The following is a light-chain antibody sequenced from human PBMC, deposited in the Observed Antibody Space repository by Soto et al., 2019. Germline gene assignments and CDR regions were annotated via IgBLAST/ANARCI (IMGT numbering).Light chain of an antibody. V-gene: IGKV3-15*01. J-gene: IGKJ1*01. Sequence: EIVMTQSPATLPVSPGERATLSCRASQSVSSNLAWYQQKPGQTPRLLIYDASTRATGMPGRFSGSGSGTEFTLTISSLQSEDFAVYYCQQYNNWPWTFGQGTKVDIK. CDR2: DAS. CDR1: QSVSSN. CDR3: QQYNNWPWT.